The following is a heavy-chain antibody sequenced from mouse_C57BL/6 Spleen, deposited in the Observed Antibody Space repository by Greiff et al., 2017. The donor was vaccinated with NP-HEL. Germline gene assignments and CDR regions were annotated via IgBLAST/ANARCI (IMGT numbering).Heavy chain of an antibody. CDR3: ARVGYYGSSYVDYYAMDY. CDR1: GYSITSGYY. V-gene: IGHV3-6*01. D-gene: IGHD1-1*01. J-gene: IGHJ4*01. CDR2: ISYDGSN. Sequence: DVKLQESGPGLVKPSQSLSLTCSVTGYSITSGYYWNWIRQFPGNKLEWMGYISYDGSNNYNPSLKNRISITRDTSKNQFFLKLNSVTTEDTATYYCARVGYYGSSYVDYYAMDYWGQGTSVTVSS.